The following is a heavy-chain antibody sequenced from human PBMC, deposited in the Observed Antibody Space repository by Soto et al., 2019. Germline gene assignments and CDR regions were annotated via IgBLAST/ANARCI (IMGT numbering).Heavy chain of an antibody. J-gene: IGHJ6*02. V-gene: IGHV1-69*13. CDR2: IIPIFGTA. Sequence: SVKVSCKASRVAFSKFIVTWVRQAPGLGLEWVGGIIPIFGTANYAQKFQGRVTITADESTSTSYTEVNNLRSEDTAVYYCAKVRYSSPMGYYYGMDVWGQGTTVTVSS. D-gene: IGHD6-19*01. CDR1: RVAFSKFI. CDR3: AKVRYSSPMGYYYGMDV.